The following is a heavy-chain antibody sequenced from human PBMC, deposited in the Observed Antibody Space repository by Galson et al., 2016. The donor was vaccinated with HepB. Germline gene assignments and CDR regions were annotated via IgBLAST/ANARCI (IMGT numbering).Heavy chain of an antibody. CDR3: AKDLQVSLLWFGELFPDD. J-gene: IGHJ4*02. CDR2: ITAAGGVT. CDR1: GFTFRGYA. D-gene: IGHD3-10*01. Sequence: SLRLSCAASGFTFRGYAMSRVRQAPGKGLEWLSAITAAGGVTYYADSLKGRSPIARDNSKNPLYWEMSSLRVEDTAVYYCAKDLQVSLLWFGELFPDDWGQGPLVAVSS. V-gene: IGHV3-23*01.